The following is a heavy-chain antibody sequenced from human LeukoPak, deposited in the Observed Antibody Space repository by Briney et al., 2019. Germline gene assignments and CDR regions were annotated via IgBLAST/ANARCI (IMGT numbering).Heavy chain of an antibody. J-gene: IGHJ6*02. CDR3: AKGSRGFLEWLSWYYYYGMDV. D-gene: IGHD3-3*01. CDR2: ISSSSSTI. Sequence: PGGSLRLSCAASGFTFSSYSMNWVRQAPGKGLEWVSYISSSSSTIYYADSVKGRFTISRDNSKNTLYLQMNSLRAEDTAVYYCAKGSRGFLEWLSWYYYYGMDVWGQGTTVTVSS. CDR1: GFTFSSYS. V-gene: IGHV3-48*01.